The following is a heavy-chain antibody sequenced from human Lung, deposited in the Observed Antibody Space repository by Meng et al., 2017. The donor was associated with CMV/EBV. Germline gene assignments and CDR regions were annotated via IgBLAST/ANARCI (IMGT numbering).Heavy chain of an antibody. CDR1: GFTVSSNY. Sequence: GGSXRLXXAVSGFTVSSNYMSWVRQALGKGLEWVSVIYTGGITYYADSVKGRFTISRDNSKNTLYLQKNSLGADDTAVYYCAAEGENSGDETRDAFDLWGQGTMVTVS. CDR2: IYTGGIT. D-gene: IGHD6-25*01. V-gene: IGHV3-66*02. CDR3: AAEGENSGDETRDAFDL. J-gene: IGHJ3*01.